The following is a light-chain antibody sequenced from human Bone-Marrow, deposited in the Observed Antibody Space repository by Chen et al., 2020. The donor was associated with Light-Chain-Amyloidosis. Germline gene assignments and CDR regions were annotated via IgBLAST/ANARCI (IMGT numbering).Light chain of an antibody. CDR1: NIGSTS. J-gene: IGLJ3*02. CDR3: QVWDRSSDRPV. CDR2: DAS. Sequence: SYVLTQPSSVSVAPGQQATIACGGNNIGSTSVHWYQQPPGQAPLLVVYDASDRPSGIPVRLTGSNSGNQATLSISRGEAGDEADYYCQVWDRSSDRPVFGGGTKLTVL. V-gene: IGLV3-21*02.